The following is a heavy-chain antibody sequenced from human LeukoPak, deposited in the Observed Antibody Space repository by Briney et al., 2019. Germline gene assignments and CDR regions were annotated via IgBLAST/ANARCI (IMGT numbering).Heavy chain of an antibody. V-gene: IGHV4-34*01. D-gene: IGHD3-10*01. Sequence: SETLSLTCAVYGGSFSGYYWSWIRQPPGKGLEWIGEINHSGSTNYNPSLKSRVTISVDTSKNQFSLKLSSVTAADTAVYYCARGFKVRGVHFDYWGQGTLVTVSS. CDR3: ARGFKVRGVHFDY. CDR1: GGSFSGYY. J-gene: IGHJ4*02. CDR2: INHSGST.